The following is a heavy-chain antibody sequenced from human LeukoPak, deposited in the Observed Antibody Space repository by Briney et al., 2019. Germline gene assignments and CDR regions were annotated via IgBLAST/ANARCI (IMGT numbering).Heavy chain of an antibody. CDR2: IKQDGSEK. V-gene: IGHV3-7*01. D-gene: IGHD6-19*01. CDR1: GFTFSSYW. J-gene: IGHJ6*02. CDR3: AREGSGWYYYYYGMDV. Sequence: GGSLRLSCAASGFTFSSYWMSWVRQAPGKGLEWVANIKQDGSEKYYVDSVKGRFTISRDNAKNSLYLQMNSLRAEDTAVYYCAREGSGWYYYYYGMDVWGQGTTVTVSS.